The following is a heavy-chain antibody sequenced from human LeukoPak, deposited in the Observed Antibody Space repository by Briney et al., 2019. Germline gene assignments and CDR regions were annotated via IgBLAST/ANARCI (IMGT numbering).Heavy chain of an antibody. CDR1: GYSISSGYY. J-gene: IGHJ6*03. CDR3: ARGRVSSSSWYSTYYYYFYMDV. CDR2: IYHSGST. V-gene: IGHV4-38-2*02. Sequence: SETLSLTCTVSGYSISSGYYWGWIRQPPGKGLEWIGSIYHSGSTYYNPSLKSRVTISVDTSKNQFSLELSSVTAADTAVYFCARGRVSSSSWYSTYYYYFYMDVWGKGTTVTVSS. D-gene: IGHD6-13*01.